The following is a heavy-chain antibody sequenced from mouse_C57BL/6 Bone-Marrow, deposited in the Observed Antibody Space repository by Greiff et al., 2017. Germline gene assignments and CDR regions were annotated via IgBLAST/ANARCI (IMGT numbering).Heavy chain of an antibody. Sequence: QVQLQQSGAELVKPGASVKISCKASGYAFSSYWMNWVKQRPGKGLEWIGQIYTGDGDTNYNGKFKGKATLTADKSSSTAYLQLSSLTSEDSAVYFCARWVLRGFAYWCQGTLVTVSA. V-gene: IGHV1-80*01. CDR2: IYTGDGDT. CDR3: ARWVLRGFAY. J-gene: IGHJ3*01. CDR1: GYAFSSYW. D-gene: IGHD2-14*01.